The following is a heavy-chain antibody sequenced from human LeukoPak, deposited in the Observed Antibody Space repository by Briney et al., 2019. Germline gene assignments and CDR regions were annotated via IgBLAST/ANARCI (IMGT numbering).Heavy chain of an antibody. CDR1: GFTFSSYG. V-gene: IGHV3-48*01. J-gene: IGHJ4*02. CDR2: ISSSSSTI. Sequence: GKSLRLSCAASGFTFSSYGMNWVRQAPGKGLECIAYISSSSSTIYYADSVKGRFTISRDNAKNSLFLHMNSLRAEDTALYYCARENFADLFDFWGQGALVTVSS. D-gene: IGHD1-7*01. CDR3: ARENFADLFDF.